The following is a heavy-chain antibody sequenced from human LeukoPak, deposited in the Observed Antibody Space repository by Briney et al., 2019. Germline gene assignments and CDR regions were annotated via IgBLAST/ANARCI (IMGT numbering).Heavy chain of an antibody. V-gene: IGHV3-23*01. Sequence: GGSLRLPCAASGFTFSSYAMSWVRQAPGKGLEWVSAISGSGGSTYYADSVKGRFTISRDNSKNTLYLQMNSLRAEDTAVYYCAKASTYDSSGYTAFDIWGQGTMVTVSS. CDR3: AKASTYDSSGYTAFDI. CDR2: ISGSGGST. D-gene: IGHD3-22*01. CDR1: GFTFSSYA. J-gene: IGHJ3*02.